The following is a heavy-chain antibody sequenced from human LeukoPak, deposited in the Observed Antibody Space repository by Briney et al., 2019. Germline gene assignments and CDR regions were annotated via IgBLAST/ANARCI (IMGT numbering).Heavy chain of an antibody. D-gene: IGHD6-19*01. Sequence: SETLSLTCTVSGGSISSYYWSCIRQPAGKGLEWIGRIYTSGSTNYNPSLKSRVTMSVDTSKNQFSLKLSSVTAADTAVYYCARVAVAGKKVDYGMDVWGQGTTVTVSS. CDR2: IYTSGST. V-gene: IGHV4-4*07. CDR3: ARVAVAGKKVDYGMDV. CDR1: GGSISSYY. J-gene: IGHJ6*02.